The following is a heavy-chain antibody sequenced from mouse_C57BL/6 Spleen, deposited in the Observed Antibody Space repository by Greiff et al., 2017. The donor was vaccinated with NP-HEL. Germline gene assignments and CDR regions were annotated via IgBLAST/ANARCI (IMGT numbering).Heavy chain of an antibody. CDR2: IDPSDSET. V-gene: IGHV1-52*01. CDR1: GYTFTSYW. CDR3: AREDGFYYFDY. Sequence: QVQLQQSGAELVRPGSSVKLSCKASGYTFTSYWMHWVKQRPIQGLEWIGNIDPSDSETHYNQKFKDKATLTVDKSSSTAYMQLSSLTSEDSAVYYCAREDGFYYFDYWGQGTTLTVSS. D-gene: IGHD2-3*01. J-gene: IGHJ2*01.